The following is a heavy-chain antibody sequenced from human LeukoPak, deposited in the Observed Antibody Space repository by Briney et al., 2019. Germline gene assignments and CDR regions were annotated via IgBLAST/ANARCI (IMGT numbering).Heavy chain of an antibody. CDR1: GYTFTGYF. Sequence: ASVKVSCTASGYTFTGYFMHWVRQAPGQGPEWMGWINPNSGGTDYAQKFEGRVTMRRDTSMSPTYTELSNLRSDDTAVYCCARDGEDVVRTGRVYGMDVWGQGTTVIVSS. D-gene: IGHD2-2*01. CDR2: INPNSGGT. CDR3: ARDGEDVVRTGRVYGMDV. J-gene: IGHJ6*02. V-gene: IGHV1-2*02.